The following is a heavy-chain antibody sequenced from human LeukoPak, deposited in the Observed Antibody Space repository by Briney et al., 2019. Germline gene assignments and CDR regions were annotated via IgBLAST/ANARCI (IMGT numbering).Heavy chain of an antibody. CDR3: ARVDLTSGSSWDYYYYGMDV. V-gene: IGHV3-53*04. J-gene: IGHJ6*02. D-gene: IGHD6-13*01. CDR2: IYSGGST. Sequence: GGSLRLSCAASGFTFSSNYMSWVRQAPGKGLEWVSVIYSGGSTYYADSVKGRFTISRHNSKNTLYLQMNSLRAEDTAVYYCARVDLTSGSSWDYYYYGMDVWGQGTTVTVSS. CDR1: GFTFSSNY.